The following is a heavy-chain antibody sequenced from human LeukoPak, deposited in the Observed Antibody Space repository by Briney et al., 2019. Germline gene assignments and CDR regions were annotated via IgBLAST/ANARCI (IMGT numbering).Heavy chain of an antibody. CDR1: GFTFSSYS. D-gene: IGHD6-19*01. Sequence: GVSLRLSCAASGFTFSSYSMNWVRQAPGKGLEWVSSISSSSSYIYYADSVKGRFTISRDNAKNSLYLQMNSLRAEDTAVYYCARDLYSSGWYYGMDVWGQGTTVTVSS. J-gene: IGHJ6*02. CDR2: ISSSSSYI. CDR3: ARDLYSSGWYYGMDV. V-gene: IGHV3-21*01.